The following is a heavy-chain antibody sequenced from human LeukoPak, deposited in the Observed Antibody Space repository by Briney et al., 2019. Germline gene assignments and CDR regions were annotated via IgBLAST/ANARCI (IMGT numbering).Heavy chain of an antibody. CDR2: IKQDGSEK. Sequence: PGGSLRLSCAASGFTFSSYWMSWVRQAPGKGLEWVANIKQDGSEKYYVDSVKGRFTISRDNAKNSLYLQMNSLRAEDTAVYYCARHDSLGRWFGAGVDYWGQGTLVTVSS. D-gene: IGHD3-10*01. J-gene: IGHJ4*02. CDR1: GFTFSSYW. V-gene: IGHV3-7*01. CDR3: ARHDSLGRWFGAGVDY.